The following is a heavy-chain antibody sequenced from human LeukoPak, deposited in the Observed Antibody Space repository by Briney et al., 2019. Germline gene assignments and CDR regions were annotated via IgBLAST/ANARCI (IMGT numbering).Heavy chain of an antibody. V-gene: IGHV1-2*02. CDR2: INPNSGGT. J-gene: IGHJ6*02. D-gene: IGHD5-24*01. Sequence: ASVKVSCKASGYTFTGYYMHWVRQAPGQGVEWMGWINPNSGGTSYAQKFQGRDTMTRDTSISTAYMELSRLRSDDTAVYYCAGGAGYSPLRGYGMDVWGQGTTVTVSS. CDR1: GYTFTGYY. CDR3: AGGAGYSPLRGYGMDV.